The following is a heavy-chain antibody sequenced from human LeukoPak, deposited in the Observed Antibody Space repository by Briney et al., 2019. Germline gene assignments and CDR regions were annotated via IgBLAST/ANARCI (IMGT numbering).Heavy chain of an antibody. CDR1: GFTFSSYA. CDR3: AKGSSSGRPYFFDY. J-gene: IGHJ4*02. D-gene: IGHD6-19*01. Sequence: GGSLRLSCAASGFTFSSYAMSWVRQAPGKGLEWVSAITDSGDDTYHADSVKGRFTISRDNSKSTLFLQMNTLRAEDTAVYYCAKGSSSGRPYFFDYWGQGTLVTDSS. V-gene: IGHV3-23*01. CDR2: ITDSGDDT.